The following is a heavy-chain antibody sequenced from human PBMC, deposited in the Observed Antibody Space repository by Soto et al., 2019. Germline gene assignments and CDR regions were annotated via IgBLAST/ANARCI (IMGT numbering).Heavy chain of an antibody. V-gene: IGHV1-69*12. Sequence: QVQLVQSGAEVKKPGSSVKVSCKASGGTFSTYVITWVRQAPGQGLEWMGGIIPIFGTPHYAQKFQGSASITADEYTSTAYMALRSLSSDYTAVYSCARPALEYYYDTCGYSRDYWGQGTLVTVSS. CDR2: IIPIFGTP. CDR3: ARPALEYYYDTCGYSRDY. D-gene: IGHD3-22*01. J-gene: IGHJ4*02. CDR1: GGTFSTYV.